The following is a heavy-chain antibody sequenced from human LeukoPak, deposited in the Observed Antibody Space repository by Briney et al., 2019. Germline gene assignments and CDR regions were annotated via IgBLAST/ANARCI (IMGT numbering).Heavy chain of an antibody. CDR2: IWYDGSNK. D-gene: IGHD2-15*01. CDR3: ARDQGTSGSWPAVGRMGYFDY. V-gene: IGHV3-33*01. J-gene: IGHJ4*02. Sequence: GGSLRLSCAASGFIFSSSGMHWVRQTPGKGLEWVGIIWYDGSNKYYADSVKGRFTISRDNAKNTVYLQMNSLRVEDTAVYYCARDQGTSGSWPAVGRMGYFDYWGQGTLVTVSS. CDR1: GFIFSSSG.